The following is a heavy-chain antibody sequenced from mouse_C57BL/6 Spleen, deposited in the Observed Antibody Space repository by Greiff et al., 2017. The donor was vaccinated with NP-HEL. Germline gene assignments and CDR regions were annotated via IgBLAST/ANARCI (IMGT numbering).Heavy chain of an antibody. Sequence: VQLQQPGAELVKPGASVKLSCKASGYTFTSYWMHWVKPRPGQGLEWIGMIHPNSGSTNYNEKFKSKATLTVDKSSSTAYMQLSSLTSEDSAVYYCARSDGYYYAMDYWGQGTSVTVSS. D-gene: IGHD2-3*01. CDR1: GYTFTSYW. V-gene: IGHV1-64*01. CDR3: ARSDGYYYAMDY. J-gene: IGHJ4*01. CDR2: IHPNSGST.